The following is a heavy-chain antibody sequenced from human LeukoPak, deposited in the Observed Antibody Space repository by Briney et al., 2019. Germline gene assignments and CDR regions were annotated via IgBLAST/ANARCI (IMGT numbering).Heavy chain of an antibody. CDR1: GFTFSSYS. Sequence: PGGSLRLFCTACGFTFSSYSMNWVRHAPGKGLEWVSSISTSSSYIYYADSVKGRFTISRDNARNSLYIQMNRLTAEDTAVYYCARDPYSGAYGNTYYYYMDVWGKGTTVTISS. V-gene: IGHV3-21*01. CDR2: ISTSSSYI. D-gene: IGHD1-26*01. J-gene: IGHJ6*03. CDR3: ARDPYSGAYGNTYYYYMDV.